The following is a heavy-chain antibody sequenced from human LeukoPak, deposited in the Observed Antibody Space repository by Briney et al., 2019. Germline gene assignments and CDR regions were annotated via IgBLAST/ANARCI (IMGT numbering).Heavy chain of an antibody. V-gene: IGHV3-30*02. CDR1: GFTFSSYW. CDR2: LPYDGSNK. Sequence: GGSLRLSCAASGFTFSSYWMHWVRQAPGKGLEWVAFLPYDGSNKYYADSVKGRFTISRDNSKNTLYLQMNSLRAEDTAVYYCADLRKSLWIPEFDYWGQGTLVTVSS. D-gene: IGHD1-1*01. CDR3: ADLRKSLWIPEFDY. J-gene: IGHJ4*02.